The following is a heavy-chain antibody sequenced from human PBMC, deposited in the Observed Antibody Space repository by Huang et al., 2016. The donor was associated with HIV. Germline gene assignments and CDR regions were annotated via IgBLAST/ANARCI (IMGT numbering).Heavy chain of an antibody. CDR1: GFTFSGYG. Sequence: QVHLVESGGGVVQPGRSLRFSCAASGFTFSGYGMHWVRQAPGKGLEWVAVITFDGKNKYYADYVRGRFTVSRDNSQNKVSLQMNTLRAEDTAVYYCAKDNDLYYFDYWGQGTLVTVSS. V-gene: IGHV3-30*18. CDR2: ITFDGKNK. J-gene: IGHJ4*02. D-gene: IGHD1-1*01. CDR3: AKDNDLYYFDY.